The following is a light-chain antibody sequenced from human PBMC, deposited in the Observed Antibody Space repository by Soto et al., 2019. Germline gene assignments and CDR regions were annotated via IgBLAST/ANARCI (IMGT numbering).Light chain of an antibody. CDR1: PGINNW. Sequence: DIELTQSPSFLSASIGDTVTITCRASPGINNWLAWYQQKPGKAPKLLVFGASSLQSGVPSRFSGSGSGTDFILTINSLQPEDSATYFCQQAHSFPYTFGQGTRLEIK. J-gene: IGKJ2*01. V-gene: IGKV1-12*01. CDR3: QQAHSFPYT. CDR2: GAS.